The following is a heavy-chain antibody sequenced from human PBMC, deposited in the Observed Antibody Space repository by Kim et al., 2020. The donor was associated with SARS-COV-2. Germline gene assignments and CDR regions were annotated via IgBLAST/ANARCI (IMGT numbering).Heavy chain of an antibody. V-gene: IGHV3-9*01. D-gene: IGHD2-21*02. Sequence: GAGKGRFTISRDNAKNSLYLQMNSLGAEDTALYYCAEASETVIVYWYFDLWGRGTLVTVSS. J-gene: IGHJ2*01. CDR3: AEASETVIVYWYFDL.